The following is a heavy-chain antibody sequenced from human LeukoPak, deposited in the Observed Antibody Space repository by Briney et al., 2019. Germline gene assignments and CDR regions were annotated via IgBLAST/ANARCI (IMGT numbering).Heavy chain of an antibody. D-gene: IGHD2-2*01. CDR1: GYSISSSYY. V-gene: IGHV4-61*01. CDR2: IYYSGST. CDR3: ARSRYCSSTSCSGDYYYYMDV. Sequence: PSETLSLTCTVSGYSISSSYYWSWIRQPPGKGLEWIGYIYYSGSTNYNPSLKSRVTISVDTSKNQFSLKLSSVTAADTAVYYCARSRYCSSTSCSGDYYYYMDVWGKGTTVTVSS. J-gene: IGHJ6*03.